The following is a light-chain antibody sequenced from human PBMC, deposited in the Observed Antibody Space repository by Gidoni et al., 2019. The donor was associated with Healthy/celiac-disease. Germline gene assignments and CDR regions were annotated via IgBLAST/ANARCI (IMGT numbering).Light chain of an antibody. Sequence: DVQMTQSPSSLSASVGDRGTITCRASQSISSYINWYQQKPGKAPKPLIYAASSLQSGVPSRFSGRGSGTDFTLSISSLQPEDFATYHCQQSYSTPRTFGKGTKVEIK. CDR2: AAS. CDR3: QQSYSTPRT. V-gene: IGKV1-39*01. CDR1: QSISSY. J-gene: IGKJ1*01.